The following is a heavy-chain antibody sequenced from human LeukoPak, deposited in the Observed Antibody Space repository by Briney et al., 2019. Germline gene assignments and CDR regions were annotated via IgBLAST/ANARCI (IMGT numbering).Heavy chain of an antibody. D-gene: IGHD3-10*01. CDR3: ARHPGLWQFAD. V-gene: IGHV4-4*09. Sequence: SETLSLTCTVSGASITSYYWSWIRQPPGKGLEWIGYIYTSESTNYNPSLRSRGTISVDTSKSQLSLKLSSVTAADTAVYFCARHPGLWQFADWGQGTLVTVSS. CDR1: GASITSYY. J-gene: IGHJ4*02. CDR2: IYTSEST.